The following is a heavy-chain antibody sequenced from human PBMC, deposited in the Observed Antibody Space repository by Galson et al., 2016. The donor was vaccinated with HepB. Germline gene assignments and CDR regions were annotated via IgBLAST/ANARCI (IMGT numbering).Heavy chain of an antibody. CDR1: GFSFSNAW. CDR3: ATGGSYSTNDPFDI. CDR2: IKSKPDGGTR. D-gene: IGHD1-26*01. J-gene: IGHJ3*02. Sequence: SLRLSCAAFGFSFSNAWMNWVRQAPGKGLEWVGRIKSKPDGGTRDYAAPVKGRFSVSRDDSENTLYLQMNSLKTEDSAVYYCATGGSYSTNDPFDIWGQGTMVTVSS. V-gene: IGHV3-15*07.